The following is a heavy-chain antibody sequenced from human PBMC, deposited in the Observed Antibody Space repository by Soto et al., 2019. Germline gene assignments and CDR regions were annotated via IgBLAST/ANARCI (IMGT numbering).Heavy chain of an antibody. Sequence: PGGSLRLSCAASGFTFSSCWMNWVRQAPGEGLVWVARIKHDGSTTTYADSVKGRFTISRDNAKNTLYLQMNSLRAEDTAVYYCARGVGGYCSGGSCYSYYYYYMDVWGKGTTVTVSS. D-gene: IGHD2-15*01. CDR1: GFTFSSCW. V-gene: IGHV3-74*03. J-gene: IGHJ6*03. CDR2: IKHDGSTT. CDR3: ARGVGGYCSGGSCYSYYYYYMDV.